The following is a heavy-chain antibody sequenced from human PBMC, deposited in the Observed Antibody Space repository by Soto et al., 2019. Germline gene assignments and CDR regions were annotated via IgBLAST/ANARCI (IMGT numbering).Heavy chain of an antibody. D-gene: IGHD4-17*01. CDR1: GNTFTSYD. CDR3: ARGVKYGAYSRWFDP. CDR2: MNPNSGNT. J-gene: IGHJ5*02. Sequence: QVQLVQSGAEVKKPGASVKVSCKASGNTFTSYDINWVRQATGQGLEYLGWMNPNSGNTAYVQKFQGRVTITWDTSITTAYMELSSLRSEDTAVYFCARGVKYGAYSRWFDPWGQGTLVTVSS. V-gene: IGHV1-8*01.